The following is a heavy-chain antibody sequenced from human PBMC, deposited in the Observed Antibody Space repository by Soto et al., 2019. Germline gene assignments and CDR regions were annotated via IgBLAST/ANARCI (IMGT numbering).Heavy chain of an antibody. CDR2: IYSGGSA. V-gene: IGHV3-66*04. CDR1: VFCMRCSY. Sequence: GPRRLVCTATVFCMRCSYLSWVRQAPGKGLEWVSVIYSGGSAYYADSVKGRFTISRDNSKNTLYLQMNSLRAEDTAVYYCARHGYSYGGGYFDYCGQGP. D-gene: IGHD5-18*01. CDR3: ARHGYSYGGGYFDY. J-gene: IGHJ4*02.